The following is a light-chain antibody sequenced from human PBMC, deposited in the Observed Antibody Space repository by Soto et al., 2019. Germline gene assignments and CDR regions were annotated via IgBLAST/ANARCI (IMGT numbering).Light chain of an antibody. V-gene: IGKV1-27*01. J-gene: IGKJ2*01. Sequence: DIQMTQSPSSLSASVGDRVTITCRASQGIRNYLAWYQQKPGKVPKLLIYAASTLQSGVPSRFSGSGSGTDFTLTISSLQPEDVATSYCQKYNTAPPMYTFGQGTKLEIK. CDR3: QKYNTAPPMYT. CDR1: QGIRNY. CDR2: AAS.